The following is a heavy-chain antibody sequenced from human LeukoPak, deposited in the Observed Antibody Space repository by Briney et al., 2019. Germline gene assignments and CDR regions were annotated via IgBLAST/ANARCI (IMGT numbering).Heavy chain of an antibody. V-gene: IGHV1-2*02. CDR1: GYTFTGYY. Sequence: GASVKVSCKASGYTFTGYYMHWVRQAPGQGLEWMGWISPNTGDTNYAQQFQGRVTMTRDTSISTAYMELSRLRSDDTAVYYCARGYDFWSGYYIDWGQGTLVTVSS. J-gene: IGHJ4*02. CDR2: ISPNTGDT. CDR3: ARGYDFWSGYYID. D-gene: IGHD3-3*01.